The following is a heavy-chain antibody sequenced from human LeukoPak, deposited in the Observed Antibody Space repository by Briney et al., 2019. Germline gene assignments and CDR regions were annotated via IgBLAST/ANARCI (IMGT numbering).Heavy chain of an antibody. J-gene: IGHJ1*01. CDR2: FSGSGSKT. D-gene: IGHD1-1*01. CDR1: GFAFSSNG. Sequence: PGGSLRLSCAASGFAFSSNGMSWVRQAPGKGLEWVAGFSGSGSKTYYADSVKGRFTISRDNSKSTLYLQTNSLRAEDTAVYYCAKLRYSAIDHWRQGTVVTVPS. CDR3: AKLRYSAIDH. V-gene: IGHV3-23*01.